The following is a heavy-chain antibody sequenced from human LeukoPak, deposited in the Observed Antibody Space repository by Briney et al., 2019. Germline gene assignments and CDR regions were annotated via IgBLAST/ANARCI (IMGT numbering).Heavy chain of an antibody. Sequence: LSETLSLTCAVSGGSISSGGYSWSWIRQPPGKGLEWIGYIYHSGSTYYNPSLKSRVTISVDRSKNQFSLKLSSVTAADTAVYYCARGSSGYFDYWGQGTLVTVSS. CDR3: ARGSSGYFDY. CDR1: GGSISSGGYS. V-gene: IGHV4-30-2*01. D-gene: IGHD3-22*01. J-gene: IGHJ4*02. CDR2: IYHSGST.